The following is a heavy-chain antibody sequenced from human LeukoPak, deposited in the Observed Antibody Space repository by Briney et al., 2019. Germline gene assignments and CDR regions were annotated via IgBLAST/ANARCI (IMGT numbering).Heavy chain of an antibody. CDR1: GNTLTEVS. D-gene: IGHD2-15*01. V-gene: IGHV1-24*01. Sequence: ASVKVTCKVSGNTLTEVSMHWVRQAPGKGLQWIGGFDPANGGKIYAQQFQGRVTMTEDTSTDTAYMELNSLRSEDTAVYYCVAEGCSGGSCYPYFGLWGRGTLVIVSS. J-gene: IGHJ2*01. CDR2: FDPANGGK. CDR3: VAEGCSGGSCYPYFGL.